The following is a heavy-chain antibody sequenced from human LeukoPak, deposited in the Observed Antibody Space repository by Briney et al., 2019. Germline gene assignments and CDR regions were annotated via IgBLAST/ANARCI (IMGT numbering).Heavy chain of an antibody. CDR2: IYTGGST. CDR3: ARHAGPRYFDF. Sequence: SETLSLTCTVSGGPIRSYYWSWIRQPPGKGLEWIGYIYTGGSTSYNPSLKSRVTMSLDTSKSQFSLKLSSVTATDTAVYYCARHAGPRYFDFWGQGTLVTVSS. V-gene: IGHV4-4*09. J-gene: IGHJ4*02. CDR1: GGPIRSYY.